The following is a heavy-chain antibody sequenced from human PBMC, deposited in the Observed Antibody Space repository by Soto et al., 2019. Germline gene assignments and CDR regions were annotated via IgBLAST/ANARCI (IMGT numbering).Heavy chain of an antibody. Sequence: QVQLVQSGAEVKKPRSSVKVSCKASGGTFSSYAISWVRQAPGQGLEWMGGIIPIFGTANYAQKFQGRVTITADESTSTAYMELSSLRSEDTAVYYCARDPEAYSSSSGAFDYWGQGTLVTVSS. D-gene: IGHD6-6*01. CDR2: IIPIFGTA. CDR3: ARDPEAYSSSSGAFDY. CDR1: GGTFSSYA. J-gene: IGHJ4*02. V-gene: IGHV1-69*01.